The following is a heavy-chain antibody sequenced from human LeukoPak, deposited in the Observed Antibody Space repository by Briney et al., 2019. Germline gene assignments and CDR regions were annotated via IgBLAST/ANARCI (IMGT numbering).Heavy chain of an antibody. Sequence: GGSLRLSCAASGFTFSSHAMSWVRQAPGKGLEWVSSISSSSSYIYYADSVKGRFTISRDNAKNSLYLQMNSLRAEDTAVYYCARVGQSGLVDWFDPWGQGTLVTVSS. CDR2: ISSSSSYI. D-gene: IGHD3/OR15-3a*01. V-gene: IGHV3-21*01. CDR1: GFTFSSHA. CDR3: ARVGQSGLVDWFDP. J-gene: IGHJ5*02.